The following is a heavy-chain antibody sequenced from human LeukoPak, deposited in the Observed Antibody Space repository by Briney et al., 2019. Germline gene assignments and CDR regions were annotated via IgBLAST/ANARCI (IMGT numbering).Heavy chain of an antibody. Sequence: SETLSLTCTVSGGSISSYYWSWIRQPAGKELEWIGRIYTSGSTNYNYNPSLKSRVTLSVDTSKNQFSLKLSSVTAAATAVYYCARDPNSALWGQGTLVTVSS. D-gene: IGHD2-21*01. CDR3: ARDPNSAL. V-gene: IGHV4-4*07. CDR2: IYTSGST. J-gene: IGHJ4*02. CDR1: GGSISSYY.